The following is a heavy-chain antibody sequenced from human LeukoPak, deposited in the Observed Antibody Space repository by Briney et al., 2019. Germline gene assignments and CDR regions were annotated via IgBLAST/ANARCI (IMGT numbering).Heavy chain of an antibody. Sequence: GGSLRLSCAASGFTFSSYSLNWVRQAPGKGLEWVSSISSSSSYIYYADSVKGRFTISRDNAKNSLYLQTNSLRAEDTALYYCAKAASGWYYFDYWGQGTLVTVSS. CDR3: AKAASGWYYFDY. J-gene: IGHJ4*02. CDR2: ISSSSSYI. V-gene: IGHV3-21*01. CDR1: GFTFSSYS. D-gene: IGHD6-19*01.